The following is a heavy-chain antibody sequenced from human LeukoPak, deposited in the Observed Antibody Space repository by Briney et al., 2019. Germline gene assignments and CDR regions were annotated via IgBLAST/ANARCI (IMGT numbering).Heavy chain of an antibody. CDR1: GFTFSSYS. CDR3: ARDGWSGYSYYYYYMDV. J-gene: IGHJ6*03. CDR2: ISSSSSYI. D-gene: IGHD3-3*01. V-gene: IGHV3-21*01. Sequence: GGSLRLSCAASGFTFSSYSMNWVRQAPGKGLEWVSSISSSSSYIYYADSVKGRFTISRDNAKNSLYLQMNSLRAEDTAVYYCARDGWSGYSYYYYYMDVWGKGTTVTVSS.